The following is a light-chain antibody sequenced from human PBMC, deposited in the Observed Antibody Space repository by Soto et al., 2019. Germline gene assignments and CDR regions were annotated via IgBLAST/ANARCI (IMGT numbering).Light chain of an antibody. CDR2: DVT. CDR1: GSDVGGYNY. Sequence: QSALTQPRSVSGSPGQSVTISCFGTGSDVGGYNYVSWYQQHPGKAPQLMIYDVTKRPSGVPDRFSGSKSGNTASLTISGLQAEDEADYYCCSYAGSNLHYVSGLGTKVTVL. J-gene: IGLJ1*01. CDR3: CSYAGSNLHYV. V-gene: IGLV2-11*01.